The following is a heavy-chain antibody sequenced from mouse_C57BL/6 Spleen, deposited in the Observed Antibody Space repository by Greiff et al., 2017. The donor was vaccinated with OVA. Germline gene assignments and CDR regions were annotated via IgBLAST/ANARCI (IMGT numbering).Heavy chain of an antibody. CDR1: GYTFTDYF. D-gene: IGHD3-2*02. CDR3: ARHSSGY. Sequence: QVQLQQSGAELVRPGASVKLSCTASGYTFTDYFINWVQQSPGPGLYLIARIYPGSGNTYYNEKFKGKATLTAEKSSSTAYMQLSSLTSEDSAVYFCARHSSGYWGQGTTLTVSS. V-gene: IGHV1-76*01. CDR2: IYPGSGNT. J-gene: IGHJ2*01.